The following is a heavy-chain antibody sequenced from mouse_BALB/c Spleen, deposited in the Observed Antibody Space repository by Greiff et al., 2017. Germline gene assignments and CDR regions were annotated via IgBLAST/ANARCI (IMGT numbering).Heavy chain of an antibody. CDR1: GYAFTNYL. J-gene: IGHJ3*01. CDR3: ARNGYYEAWFAY. CDR2: INPGSGGT. D-gene: IGHD2-3*01. V-gene: IGHV1-54*01. Sequence: QVQLQQSGAELVRPGTSVKVSCKASGYAFTNYLIEWVKQRPGQGLEWIGVINPGSGGTNYNEKFKGKATLTADKSSSTAYMQLSSLTSDDSAVYFCARNGYYEAWFAYWGQGTLVTVSA.